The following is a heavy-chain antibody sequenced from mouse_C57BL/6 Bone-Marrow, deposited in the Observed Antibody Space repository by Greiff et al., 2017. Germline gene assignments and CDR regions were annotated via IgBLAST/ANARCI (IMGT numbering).Heavy chain of an antibody. CDR3: ARSLIYYDYEEFAY. J-gene: IGHJ3*01. Sequence: QVQLQQSGAELMKPGASVKLSCQATGYTFTGYWIEWVKQRPGHGLEWIGEILPGSGSTNYNEKFKGKATFTADTSSNTAYMQLSSLTTEDSAIYYCARSLIYYDYEEFAYWGQWALVTVSA. CDR2: ILPGSGST. CDR1: GYTFTGYW. V-gene: IGHV1-9*01. D-gene: IGHD2-4*01.